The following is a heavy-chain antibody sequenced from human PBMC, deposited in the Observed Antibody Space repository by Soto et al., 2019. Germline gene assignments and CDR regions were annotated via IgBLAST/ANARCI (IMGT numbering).Heavy chain of an antibody. J-gene: IGHJ6*02. CDR2: ISNDGNNK. CDR1: GFTFSNYA. D-gene: IGHD2-2*01. CDR3: ARDRVCTSATCGEFDYYYYYGMDV. Sequence: PGGSLTLSCAASGFTFSNYAIHWVRQAPGKGLEWVAIISNDGNNKYNADSVKGRFTTSRDNPKNTWYLQMISRCAEETAVYYCARDRVCTSATCGEFDYYYYYGMDVWGQGTTVTVSS. V-gene: IGHV3-30*04.